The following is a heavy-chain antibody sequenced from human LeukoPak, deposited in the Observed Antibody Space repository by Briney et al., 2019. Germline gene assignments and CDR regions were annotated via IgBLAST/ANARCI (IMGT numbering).Heavy chain of an antibody. Sequence: GGALRLSCAASGFTFSSYAMSWVRQGPGKGLEWVSAISGAGGSTSYADSVKGRFTISRDNSKNTLYLQMNSLRVEDTAVYYCAKDLRINIANGFDIWGQGTWATVS. J-gene: IGHJ3*02. D-gene: IGHD2/OR15-2a*01. V-gene: IGHV3-23*01. CDR3: AKDLRINIANGFDI. CDR2: ISGAGGST. CDR1: GFTFSSYA.